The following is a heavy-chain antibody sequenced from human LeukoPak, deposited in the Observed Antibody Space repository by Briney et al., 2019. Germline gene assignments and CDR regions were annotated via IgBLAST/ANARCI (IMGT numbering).Heavy chain of an antibody. CDR2: ISYDGSNK. CDR1: GFTFSSYG. CDR3: AIRDGYNSPFDY. J-gene: IGHJ4*02. V-gene: IGHV3-30*03. D-gene: IGHD5-24*01. Sequence: GGSLRLSCAASGFTFSSYGMHWVRQAPGKGLEWVAVISYDGSNKYYADSVKGRFTISRDNSKNTLYLQMNSLRAEDTAVYYCAIRDGYNSPFDYWGQGTLVTVSS.